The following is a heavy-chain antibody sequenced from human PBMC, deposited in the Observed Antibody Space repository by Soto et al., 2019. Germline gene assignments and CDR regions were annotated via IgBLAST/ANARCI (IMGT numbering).Heavy chain of an antibody. CDR1: GFIFSSYA. Sequence: GGPLRIACSTSGFIFSSYAMSWVRQAPGKGLERVSTVSDSGGSTYYADSVKGRFTIYRDNSKNTLYLQMKSLRAEDTAVYYCARDLGSTVGATEYWGQGSLVSVSS. CDR3: ARDLGSTVGATEY. V-gene: IGHV3-23*01. J-gene: IGHJ4*02. D-gene: IGHD1-26*01. CDR2: VSDSGGST.